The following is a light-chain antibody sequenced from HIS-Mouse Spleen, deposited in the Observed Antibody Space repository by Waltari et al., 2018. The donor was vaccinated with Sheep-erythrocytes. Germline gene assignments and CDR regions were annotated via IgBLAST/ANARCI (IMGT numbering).Light chain of an antibody. CDR3: MQALQTPYT. Sequence: IVMTQSPLSLPVTPGEPAAISCRSSQSLRHSTGSNYLDWYLQKQEQSPQLLIYLGSNRASGVPDRFSGSGSGTDFTLKMSRVEAEDVGVYYCMQALQTPYTFGQGTKLEIK. CDR2: LGS. J-gene: IGKJ2*01. CDR1: QSLRHSTGSNY. V-gene: IGKV2-28*01.